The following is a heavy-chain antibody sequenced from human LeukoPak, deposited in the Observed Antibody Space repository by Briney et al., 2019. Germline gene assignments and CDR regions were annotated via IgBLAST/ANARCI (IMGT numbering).Heavy chain of an antibody. J-gene: IGHJ3*02. CDR1: GGSISSYY. V-gene: IGHV4-59*08. CDR3: ARHAYYYDRSGSYEAFDI. CDR2: MYYSGST. Sequence: AETLSLTCTVSGGSISSYYWSWIRQPPGKGLEWIGSMYYSGSTNYKPSLKSRVTISVDTSKNQFSLKLSSVTAADTAVYYCARHAYYYDRSGSYEAFDIWGQGTMVTVSS. D-gene: IGHD3-22*01.